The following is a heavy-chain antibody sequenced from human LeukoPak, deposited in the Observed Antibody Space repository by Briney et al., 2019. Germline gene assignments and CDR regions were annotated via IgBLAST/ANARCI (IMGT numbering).Heavy chain of an antibody. CDR1: GYTFTDYY. D-gene: IGHD1-20*01. J-gene: IGHJ4*02. CDR2: INPQNGAT. CDR3: ARVLPYNSGNCNDF. Sequence: GASVKVSCKASGYTFTDYYLHWVRLAPGQRLQWMGWINPQNGATKYEQKFQGRITMTRDTSISTAYMELSSLTSDDTAVYYCARVLPYNSGNCNDFWGQGTLVTVSS. V-gene: IGHV1-2*02.